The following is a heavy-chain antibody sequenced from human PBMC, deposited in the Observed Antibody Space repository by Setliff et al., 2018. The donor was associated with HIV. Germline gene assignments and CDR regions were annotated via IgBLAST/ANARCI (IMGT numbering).Heavy chain of an antibody. V-gene: IGHV4-61*01. CDR1: GYSISSGYY. D-gene: IGHD4-17*01. J-gene: IGHJ4*02. CDR2: IYSTGST. CDR3: AKGAGFYGDYTFDY. Sequence: SETLSLTCAVSGYSISSGYYWGWIRQSPGKGFEWIGYIYSTGSTNYNPSLQSRVTISMVASRNQFSLKVTSVTSADTAVYYCAKGAGFYGDYTFDYWGQGNLVTVSS.